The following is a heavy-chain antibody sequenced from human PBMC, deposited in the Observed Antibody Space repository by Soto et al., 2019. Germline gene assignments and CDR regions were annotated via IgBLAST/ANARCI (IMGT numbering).Heavy chain of an antibody. CDR1: GGSISSYY. J-gene: IGHJ4*02. CDR2: INHSGST. CDR3: AARDIVVVPAATQKYYFDY. D-gene: IGHD2-2*01. V-gene: IGHV4-34*01. Sequence: SETLSLTCTVSGGSISSYYWSWIRQPPGKGLEWIGEINHSGSTNYNPSLKSRVTISVDTSKNQFSLKLSSVTAADTAVYYCAARDIVVVPAATQKYYFDYWGQGTLVTVSS.